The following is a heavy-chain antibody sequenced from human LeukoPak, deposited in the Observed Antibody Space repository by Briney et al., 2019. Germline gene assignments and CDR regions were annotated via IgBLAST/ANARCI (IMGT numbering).Heavy chain of an antibody. CDR3: ARGYYYDSSGYYPFDY. J-gene: IGHJ4*02. D-gene: IGHD3-22*01. CDR2: IYYSGST. V-gene: IGHV4-59*12. CDR1: GGSISSYY. Sequence: ASETLSLTCTVSGGSISSYYWSWIRQPPGKGLEWIGYIYYSGSTNYNPSLKSRVTISVDTSKNQFSLKLSSVTAADTAVYYCARGYYYDSSGYYPFDYWGQGTLVTVSS.